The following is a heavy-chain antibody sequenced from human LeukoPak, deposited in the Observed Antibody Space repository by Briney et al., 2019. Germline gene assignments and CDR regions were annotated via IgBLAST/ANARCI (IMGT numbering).Heavy chain of an antibody. CDR3: AKQGQRTFDY. Sequence: SGGSLRLSCAASGFTFSSYGTHWVRQAPGKGLEWVAFIRYDGSNKYYADSVKGRFTISRDNSKNTLYLQMNSLRAEDTAVYYCAKQGQRTFDYWGQGTLVTVSS. V-gene: IGHV3-30*02. CDR1: GFTFSSYG. CDR2: IRYDGSNK. J-gene: IGHJ4*02.